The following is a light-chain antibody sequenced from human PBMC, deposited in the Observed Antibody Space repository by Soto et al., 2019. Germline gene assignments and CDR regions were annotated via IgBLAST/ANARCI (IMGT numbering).Light chain of an antibody. CDR3: QSYDSSLSALYV. CDR2: GNS. V-gene: IGLV1-40*01. CDR1: SSNIGAGYD. J-gene: IGLJ1*01. Sequence: QAVVTQPPSVSGAPGQRVTISCTGSSSNIGAGYDVHWYQQLPGTAPKLLIYGNSNRPSGVPDRFSGSNSGTSASLAITGLQAEDEADYYCQSYDSSLSALYVFGTGTKLTVL.